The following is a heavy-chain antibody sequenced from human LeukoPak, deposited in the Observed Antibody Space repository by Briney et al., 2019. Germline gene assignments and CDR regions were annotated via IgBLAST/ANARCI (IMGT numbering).Heavy chain of an antibody. CDR2: FDPEDGET. CDR3: TVEKSYLLSNWFDP. Sequence: ASVKVSCKASGYTFTSYDINWVRQAPGKGLEWMGSFDPEDGETIYAQEFQGRVTMTEDTSTDTAYMELSSLRSDDTAVYYCTVEKSYLLSNWFDPWGQGTLVTVSS. CDR1: GYTFTSYD. D-gene: IGHD2-15*01. V-gene: IGHV1-24*01. J-gene: IGHJ5*02.